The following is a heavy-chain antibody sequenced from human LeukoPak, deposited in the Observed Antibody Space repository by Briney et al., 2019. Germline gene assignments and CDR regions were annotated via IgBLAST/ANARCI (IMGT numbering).Heavy chain of an antibody. V-gene: IGHV3-64D*06. Sequence: GGSLRLSCSASGFTFSSYVMHWVRQAPGKGLEYVSAISGNGGSTYYADSVKGRFTISRDNSKNTLFLQMSSLRVEDTAVYYCVKSPSSSWYGLFDYWGQGTLVTVSS. D-gene: IGHD6-13*01. CDR1: GFTFSSYV. CDR3: VKSPSSSWYGLFDY. CDR2: ISGNGGST. J-gene: IGHJ4*02.